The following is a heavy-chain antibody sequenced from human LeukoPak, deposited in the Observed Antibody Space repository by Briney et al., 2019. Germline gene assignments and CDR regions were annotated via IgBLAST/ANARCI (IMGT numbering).Heavy chain of an antibody. Sequence: SGPTLVNPTQTLTLTCTFSGFSLSTSGVGVGWIRQPPGKALEWLALLYWDDDKRYSPSLKSRLTITKDTSKNQVVLTMTNMDPVDTATYYRAHRPPGPYGGTGVDYWGQGTLVTVSS. CDR1: GFSLSTSGVG. J-gene: IGHJ4*01. D-gene: IGHD4-23*01. CDR2: LYWDDDK. V-gene: IGHV2-5*02. CDR3: AHRPPGPYGGTGVDY.